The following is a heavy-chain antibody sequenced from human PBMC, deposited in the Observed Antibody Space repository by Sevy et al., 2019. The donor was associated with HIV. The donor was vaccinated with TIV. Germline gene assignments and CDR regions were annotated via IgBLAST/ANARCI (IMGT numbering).Heavy chain of an antibody. D-gene: IGHD3-10*01. CDR1: GGSIGRNSYD. Sequence: AENLSLICTVSGGSIGRNSYDCGWIRQSPGKGLEWIGSIYFSGSTNYATSLKSRVTISLDSSKNQLSLKMRSVLATDTAVYYCARHGGLVDRGFDYWGQGTVVHVSS. CDR2: IYFSGST. J-gene: IGHJ4*02. CDR3: ARHGGLVDRGFDY. V-gene: IGHV4-39*01.